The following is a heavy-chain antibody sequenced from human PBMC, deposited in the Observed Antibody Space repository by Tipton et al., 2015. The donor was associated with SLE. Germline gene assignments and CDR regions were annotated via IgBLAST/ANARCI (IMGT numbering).Heavy chain of an antibody. J-gene: IGHJ5*02. Sequence: LRLSCAVYGGSFSGYYWSWIRQPPGKGLEWIGEINHSGSTNYNPSLKSRVTISVDTSKNQFSLKLSSVTAADTAVYYCARGGLVQLWLLDNWFDPWGQGTLVTVSS. CDR1: GGSFSGYY. CDR3: ARGGLVQLWLLDNWFDP. D-gene: IGHD5-18*01. CDR2: INHSGST. V-gene: IGHV4-34*01.